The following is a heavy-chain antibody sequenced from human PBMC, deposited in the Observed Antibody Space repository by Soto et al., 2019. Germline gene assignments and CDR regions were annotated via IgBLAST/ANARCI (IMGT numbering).Heavy chain of an antibody. CDR2: IDPSDSYT. V-gene: IGHV5-10-1*01. CDR3: AGSFDSSSTYGMDV. CDR1: GYTFTTYW. Sequence: GESLKISCKGSGYTFTTYWINWVRQMPGKGLEWMGRIDPSDSYTKYSPSFQVHVIMSADKSISTAYLHWSSLKASDTAIYYCAGSFDSSSTYGMDVWGQGTTVTVSS. J-gene: IGHJ6*02. D-gene: IGHD6-13*01.